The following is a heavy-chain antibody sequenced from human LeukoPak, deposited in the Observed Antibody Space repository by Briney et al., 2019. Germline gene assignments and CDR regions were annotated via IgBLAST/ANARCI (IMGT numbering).Heavy chain of an antibody. CDR1: GYTFTGYY. CDR3: ATAVIVPKEFDY. J-gene: IGHJ4*02. D-gene: IGHD2-21*01. V-gene: IGHV1-2*02. CDR2: INPNSGGT. Sequence: ASVKVSCKASGYTFTGYYMHWVRQAPGQGLERMGWINPNSGGTNYAQKFQGRVTMTRDTSISTAYMELSRLRSDDTAVYYCATAVIVPKEFDYWGQGTLVTVSS.